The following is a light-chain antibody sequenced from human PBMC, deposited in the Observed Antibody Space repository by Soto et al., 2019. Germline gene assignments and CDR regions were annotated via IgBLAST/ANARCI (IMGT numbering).Light chain of an antibody. Sequence: EIVMTPSPATLSVSPGERATLSCRASQSVSSNLAWYQQTPGQAPRLLIYGASTRASGIPARFSGSGSGTEFTLTISSLQSEDFAVYYCQQYYDWPITFGQGTRLEIK. CDR1: QSVSSN. CDR2: GAS. V-gene: IGKV3-15*01. CDR3: QQYYDWPIT. J-gene: IGKJ5*01.